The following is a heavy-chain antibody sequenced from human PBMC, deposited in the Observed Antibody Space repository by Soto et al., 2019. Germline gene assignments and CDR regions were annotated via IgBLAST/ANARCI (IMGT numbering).Heavy chain of an antibody. CDR1: GFTFSSYE. Sequence: GGSLRLSCAASGFTFSSYEMNWVRQAPGKGLEWGSYISSSGSTIYYAVSVKGRFTISRDNAKNSLYLQMNSLRAEDTAVYYCSRDLSSDFWSGYYPYYFDYWGHGTLVTVSS. CDR3: SRDLSSDFWSGYYPYYFDY. CDR2: ISSSGSTI. D-gene: IGHD3-3*01. V-gene: IGHV3-48*03. J-gene: IGHJ4*01.